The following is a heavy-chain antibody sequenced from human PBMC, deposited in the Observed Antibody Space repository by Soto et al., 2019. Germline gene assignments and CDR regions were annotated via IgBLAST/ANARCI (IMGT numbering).Heavy chain of an antibody. J-gene: IGHJ4*02. D-gene: IGHD3-3*01. CDR2: ISYDGSNK. Sequence: GGSLRLSCAASGFTFSSYGMHWVRQAPGKGLEWVAVISYDGSNKYYADSVKGRFTISRDNSKNTLYLQMNSLRAEDTAVYYCAKPHSISKLYFDYWGQGTLVTVSS. V-gene: IGHV3-30*18. CDR1: GFTFSSYG. CDR3: AKPHSISKLYFDY.